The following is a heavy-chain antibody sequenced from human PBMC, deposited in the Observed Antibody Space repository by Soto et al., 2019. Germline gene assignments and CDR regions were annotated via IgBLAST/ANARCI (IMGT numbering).Heavy chain of an antibody. D-gene: IGHD1-26*01. V-gene: IGHV4-59*01. J-gene: IGHJ5*02. CDR1: VDSMSSYY. CDR3: ARSDLYSEKYWGFDP. CDR2: IHYSGST. Sequence: QVQLQESGPGLVKPSETLSLTCTVSVDSMSSYYWSWIRQPPGKGLEWIGYIHYSGSTNYNPSLKSRVTISVDTSKNQFSLKLTSVSAPDTALYYCARSDLYSEKYWGFDPWGQGTLITVSS.